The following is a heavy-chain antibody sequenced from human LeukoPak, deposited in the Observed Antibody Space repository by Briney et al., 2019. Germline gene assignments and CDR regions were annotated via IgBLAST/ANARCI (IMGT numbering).Heavy chain of an antibody. V-gene: IGHV3-23*01. Sequence: GGSLRLSCAASGFTFSSYAMTWVRQAPDKGLEGVSAISGSDGSTYYEDSVKGRFTISRDDSQNTLYLQMNSLSAEDTAVYYCAKVETSGGANCYALDYWGQGTLVTVSS. CDR3: AKVETSGGANCYALDY. CDR2: ISGSDGST. J-gene: IGHJ4*02. CDR1: GFTFSSYA. D-gene: IGHD2-2*01.